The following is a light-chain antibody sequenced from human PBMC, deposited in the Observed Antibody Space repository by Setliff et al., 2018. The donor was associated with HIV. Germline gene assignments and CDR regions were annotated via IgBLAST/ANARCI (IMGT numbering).Light chain of an antibody. V-gene: IGLV2-14*03. CDR2: GVS. Sequence: QSVLTQPPSVSGSPGQSITISCTGTSNDVGGHNYVSWYQQYPGKAPKLLIFGVSNRPAGVSFRFGGSKSGNTASLTISGLQAEDEADYYCCSYAGTYSYIFGTGTKVTVL. J-gene: IGLJ1*01. CDR1: SNDVGGHNY. CDR3: CSYAGTYSYI.